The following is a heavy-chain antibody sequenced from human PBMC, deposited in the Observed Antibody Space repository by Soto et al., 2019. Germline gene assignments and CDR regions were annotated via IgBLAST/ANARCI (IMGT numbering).Heavy chain of an antibody. CDR2: IYYSGST. D-gene: IGHD2-15*01. J-gene: IGHJ2*01. Sequence: PSDRLELGCAVCGESICSSEVSWIRKHPGKGLEWIGYIYYSGSTNYNPSLKSRVTISVDTSKNQFSLKLSSVTAADTAVYDCVRDTVPVSAFLLNRSSDL. CDR3: VRDTVPVSAFLLNRSSDL. CDR1: GESICSSE. V-gene: IGHV4-59*07.